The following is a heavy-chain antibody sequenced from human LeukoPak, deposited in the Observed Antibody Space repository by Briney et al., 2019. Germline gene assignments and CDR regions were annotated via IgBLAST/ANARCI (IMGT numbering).Heavy chain of an antibody. V-gene: IGHV7-4-1*02. J-gene: IGHJ5*02. D-gene: IGHD6-13*01. CDR1: GYTFTSYA. CDR2: INTNTGNP. Sequence: ASVTVSCKASGYTFTSYAMNWVRQAPGQGLEWMGWINTNTGNPTYAQGFTGRFVFSLDTSVSTAYLQISSLKAEDTAVYYCARRSEQQLVLGDWFDPWGQGTLVTVSS. CDR3: ARRSEQQLVLGDWFDP.